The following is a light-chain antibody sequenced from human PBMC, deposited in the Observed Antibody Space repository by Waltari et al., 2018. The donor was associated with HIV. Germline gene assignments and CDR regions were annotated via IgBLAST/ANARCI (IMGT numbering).Light chain of an antibody. CDR1: SSNIGAGYH. CDR3: QSYDSSLSGVV. Sequence: QSLLTQPPSVSGAPGQEVTISCTGSSSNIGAGYHVHWYQQVPGPAPKLLISANINRPSGAPDRFSGSKSGTSASLAITGLQAEDEADYYCQSYDSSLSGVVLGGGTKLTVL. J-gene: IGLJ2*01. V-gene: IGLV1-40*01. CDR2: ANI.